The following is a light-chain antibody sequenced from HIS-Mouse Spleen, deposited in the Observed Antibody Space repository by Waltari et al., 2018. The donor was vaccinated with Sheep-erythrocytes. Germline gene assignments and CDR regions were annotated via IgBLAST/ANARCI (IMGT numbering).Light chain of an antibody. CDR2: EDG. CDR1: ALPKKY. V-gene: IGLV3-10*01. Sequence: SYELTQPPSVSVSPGQTARITCSGDALPKKYAYWYQQKSGQAPVLVSYEDGKRPSGNPGRFSGSSSGTMATLTISGAQVEDEADYYCYSTDSSGNHRVFGGGTKLTVL. CDR3: YSTDSSGNHRV. J-gene: IGLJ2*01.